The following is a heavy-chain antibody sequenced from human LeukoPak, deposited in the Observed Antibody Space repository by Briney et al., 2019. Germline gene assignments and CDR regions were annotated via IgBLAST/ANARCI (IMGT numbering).Heavy chain of an antibody. CDR1: GYTFTNYH. Sequence: ASVKVSCKASGYTFTNYHMHWVRQAPGQGIEWMGIINPSGGGTRNAQKFRGRVTMTRDTSMSTVYMELSSLRSDDTAVYYCARDDGSYGVDYWGQGTLVTVPS. D-gene: IGHD1-26*01. V-gene: IGHV1-46*01. CDR3: ARDDGSYGVDY. CDR2: INPSGGGT. J-gene: IGHJ4*02.